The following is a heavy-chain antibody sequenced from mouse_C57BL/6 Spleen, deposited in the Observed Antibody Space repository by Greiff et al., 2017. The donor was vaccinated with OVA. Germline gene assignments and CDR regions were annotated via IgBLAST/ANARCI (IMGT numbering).Heavy chain of an antibody. CDR2: ISSGSSTI. CDR3: ARENWAFYAMDY. J-gene: IGHJ4*01. CDR1: GFTFSDYG. D-gene: IGHD4-1*01. Sequence: EVKLEESGGGLVKPGGSLKLSCAASGFTFSDYGMHWVRQAPEKGLEWVAYISSGSSTIYYADTVKGRFTISRDNAKNTLFLQMTSLRSEDTAMYYCARENWAFYAMDYWGQGTSVTVSS. V-gene: IGHV5-17*01.